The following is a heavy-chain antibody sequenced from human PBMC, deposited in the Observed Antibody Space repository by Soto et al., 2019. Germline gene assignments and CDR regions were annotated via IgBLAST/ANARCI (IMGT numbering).Heavy chain of an antibody. CDR2: IVGDGSQL. V-gene: IGHV3-23*01. CDR1: GFDFRIYA. Sequence: EVQLLESGGGLAQPGGSLRLSCVGSGFDFRIYAMNWLRQAPGKGLEWVAVIVGDGSQLGYAGSVRGRFTISRDNSKNTLYLQMHSLRAVDTAVYYCAKDLRPDGRYDLDNWGQGTLVTVSS. CDR3: AKDLRPDGRYDLDN. D-gene: IGHD1-26*01. J-gene: IGHJ4*02.